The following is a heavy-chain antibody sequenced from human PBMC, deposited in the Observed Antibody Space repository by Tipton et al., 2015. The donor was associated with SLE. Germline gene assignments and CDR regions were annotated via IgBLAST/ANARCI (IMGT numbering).Heavy chain of an antibody. CDR2: ISSNGGST. J-gene: IGHJ4*02. CDR3: VKNSQYDFWSGYFDY. CDR1: GFTFSNYA. V-gene: IGHV3-64D*09. D-gene: IGHD3-3*01. Sequence: SLRLSCSASGFTFSNYAMHWVRQAPGKGLEYVSAISSNGGSTYYADSVKGRFTISRDNSKNTLYLQMSSLRAEDTAVYYCVKNSQYDFWSGYFDYWGQGTLVTVSS.